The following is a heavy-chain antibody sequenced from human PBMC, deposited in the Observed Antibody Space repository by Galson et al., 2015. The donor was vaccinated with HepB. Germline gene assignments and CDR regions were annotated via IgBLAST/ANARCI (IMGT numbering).Heavy chain of an antibody. J-gene: IGHJ4*02. CDR1: GGTFSSYT. CDR2: IINILDIA. CDR3: ASSRIAAAGSLFDF. D-gene: IGHD6-13*01. Sequence: SVKVCCKVSGGTFSSYTISRVPQAPGQGLEWTGRIINILDIANYAQKFQSRVTITADKSPCTAYMELSSLRSEDTAVYYCASSRIAAAGSLFDFWGQGTLVTVSS. V-gene: IGHV1-69*02.